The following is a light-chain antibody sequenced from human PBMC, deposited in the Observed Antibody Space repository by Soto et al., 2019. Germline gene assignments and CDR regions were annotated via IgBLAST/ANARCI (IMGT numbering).Light chain of an antibody. V-gene: IGKV3-11*01. Sequence: EIVLTQSPATLSLSPGERATLSCRASQSVSSYLAWYQQKPGQAPRLLIYDASNRATGIPGRFSGSGSGTDFTLTISSLEPEDFAVYYCQQRSNWPWTFGQGTKVDI. J-gene: IGKJ1*01. CDR3: QQRSNWPWT. CDR2: DAS. CDR1: QSVSSY.